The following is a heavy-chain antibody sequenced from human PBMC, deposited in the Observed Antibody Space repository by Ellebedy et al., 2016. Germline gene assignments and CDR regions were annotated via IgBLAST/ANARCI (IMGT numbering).Heavy chain of an antibody. Sequence: GESLKISXAASGFTFSTYAMHWVRQAPGKGLEWVSSISSSSSYIYYADSVKGRFTISRDNAKNSLYLQMNSLRVEDTAVYYCARDSGGIPVAGPYWFDPWGQGTLVTVSS. CDR2: ISSSSSYI. J-gene: IGHJ5*02. V-gene: IGHV3-21*01. CDR1: GFTFSTYA. D-gene: IGHD6-19*01. CDR3: ARDSGGIPVAGPYWFDP.